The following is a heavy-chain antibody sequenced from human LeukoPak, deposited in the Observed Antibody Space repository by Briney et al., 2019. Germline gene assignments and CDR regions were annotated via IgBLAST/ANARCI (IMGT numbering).Heavy chain of an antibody. CDR3: ARGSLTMVRGVIIGYYYYGMDV. D-gene: IGHD3-10*01. CDR1: DGSISSYY. V-gene: IGHV4-59*08. J-gene: IGHJ6*02. CDR2: IYYSGST. Sequence: PSETLSLTCTVSDGSISSYYWSWIRQSPGKGLEWIGYIYYSGSTYYNPSLKSRVTISVDTSKNQFSLKLSSVTAADTAVYYCARGSLTMVRGVIIGYYYYGMDVWGQGTTVTVSS.